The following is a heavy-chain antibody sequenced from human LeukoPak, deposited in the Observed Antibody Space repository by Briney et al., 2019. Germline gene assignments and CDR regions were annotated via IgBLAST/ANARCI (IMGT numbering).Heavy chain of an antibody. V-gene: IGHV4-39*07. CDR1: GGSISSSSYN. Sequence: SETLSLTCTVSGGSISSSSYNWGWIRQPPGKGLEWIGTISYSGSTQYNPSLKSRVTISLDTSKNQFSLKLISVTAADTAVYYCARADGGSSFLLDYWGQGTLVTVSS. J-gene: IGHJ4*02. CDR2: ISYSGST. D-gene: IGHD6-13*01. CDR3: ARADGGSSFLLDY.